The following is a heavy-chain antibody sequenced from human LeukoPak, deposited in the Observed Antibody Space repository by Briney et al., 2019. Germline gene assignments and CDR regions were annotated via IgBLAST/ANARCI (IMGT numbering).Heavy chain of an antibody. J-gene: IGHJ6*02. CDR2: INPNSGGT. Sequence: GASVKVSCKASGYTFTGYYMHWVRQAPGQGLEWMGWINPNSGGTNYAQKFRGRVTMTRDTSISTAYMELSRLRSDDTAVYYCARGPQGSSWTYYYYGMDVWGQGTTVTVSS. CDR3: ARGPQGSSWTYYYYGMDV. V-gene: IGHV1-2*02. CDR1: GYTFTGYY. D-gene: IGHD6-13*01.